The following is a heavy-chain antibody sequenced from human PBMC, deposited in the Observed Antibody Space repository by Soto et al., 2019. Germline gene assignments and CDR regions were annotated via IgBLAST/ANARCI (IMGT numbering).Heavy chain of an antibody. D-gene: IGHD6-19*01. V-gene: IGHV3-23*04. CDR1: GFTFSSYS. Sequence: EVQLVESGGGLVKPGGSLRLSCAASGFTFSSYSMNWVRQAPGKGLEWVSATTGSGNPTYYADSVRGRFIISRDNSKNTLYLQMNSLTAEDTAVYYCARLGMSVAGSDSWGQGTLVTVAS. CDR2: TTGSGNPT. J-gene: IGHJ4*02. CDR3: ARLGMSVAGSDS.